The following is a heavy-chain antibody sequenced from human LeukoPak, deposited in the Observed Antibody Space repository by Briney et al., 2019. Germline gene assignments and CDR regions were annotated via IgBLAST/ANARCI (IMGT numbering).Heavy chain of an antibody. D-gene: IGHD3-3*01. V-gene: IGHV5-51*01. CDR3: ARSYDFWSGYWGY. Sequence: GESLKISCKGSGYSFPSYWIGWVRQMPGKGLEWMGVIYPGDSDTRYRPSFQGQITISADKSISTSYLQWSSLKASDTAMYYCARSYDFWSGYWGYWGQGTLVTVSS. J-gene: IGHJ4*02. CDR2: IYPGDSDT. CDR1: GYSFPSYW.